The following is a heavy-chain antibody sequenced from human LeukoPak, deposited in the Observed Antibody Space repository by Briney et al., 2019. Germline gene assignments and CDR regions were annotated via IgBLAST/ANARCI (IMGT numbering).Heavy chain of an antibody. CDR1: GFTFSSYS. J-gene: IGHJ4*02. Sequence: PGGSLRLSCAASGFTFSSYSMNWVRQAPGKGLEWVSSISSSSSYIYYEDSVKGRFTISRDNAKNSLYLQMNSLRAEDTAVYYCARDQWLQLQPFDYWGQGTLVTVSS. CDR2: ISSSSSYI. V-gene: IGHV3-21*01. CDR3: ARDQWLQLQPFDY. D-gene: IGHD5-24*01.